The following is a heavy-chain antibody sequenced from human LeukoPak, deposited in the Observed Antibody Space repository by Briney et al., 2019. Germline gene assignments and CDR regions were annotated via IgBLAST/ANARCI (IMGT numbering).Heavy chain of an antibody. CDR3: ATGTSSGPHDY. CDR1: GHTLTELS. J-gene: IGHJ4*02. V-gene: IGHV1-24*01. CDR2: FNPEDGET. Sequence: ASVTVSCKVSGHTLTELSMHWVRQAPGKGLEWMGGFNPEDGETIYAQKFQGRVTMTEDTSTDTAYMELSSLRSEDTAVYYCATGTSSGPHDYWGQGTLVTVSS. D-gene: IGHD3-22*01.